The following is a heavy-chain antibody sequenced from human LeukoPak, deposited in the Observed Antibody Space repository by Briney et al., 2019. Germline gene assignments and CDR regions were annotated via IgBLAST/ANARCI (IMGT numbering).Heavy chain of an antibody. CDR1: GYSFTSYW. D-gene: IGHD6-19*01. V-gene: IGHV5-51*01. CDR2: IYPGDSDT. Sequence: GESLKISCKGSGYSFTSYWIGWVRQMPGKGLEWMGIIYPGDSDTRYSPSFQGQVTISADKSISTAYLQWSSLKASDTAMYYCARLMLRGTTSIAVAGTLGYWGQGTLVTVSS. CDR3: ARLMLRGTTSIAVAGTLGY. J-gene: IGHJ4*02.